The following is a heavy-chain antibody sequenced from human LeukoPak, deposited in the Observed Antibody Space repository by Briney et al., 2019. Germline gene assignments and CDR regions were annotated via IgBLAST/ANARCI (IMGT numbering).Heavy chain of an antibody. J-gene: IGHJ4*02. CDR1: GFTFSGYW. Sequence: GGSLRLSCAASGFTFSGYWMTWARQAPGKGLEWVANIKQDGSEKYYVDSVKGRFTISRDNAKNSLYLQMNSLRAEDTAVYYCVRGKGGDSWGQGTLVTVSS. CDR2: IKQDGSEK. D-gene: IGHD3-3*01. V-gene: IGHV3-7*01. CDR3: VRGKGGDS.